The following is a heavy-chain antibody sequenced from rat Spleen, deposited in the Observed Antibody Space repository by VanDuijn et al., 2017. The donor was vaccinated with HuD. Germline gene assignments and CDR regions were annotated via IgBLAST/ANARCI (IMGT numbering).Heavy chain of an antibody. CDR1: GFTLSDYV. Sequence: EVQLVESGGGLVQPGRSLKLSCAASGFTLSDYVMAWVRQAPTKGLEWVASISTGGGNTYYRDSVKGRFTISRDNAKSTLYLQMNSLRSEDTATYYCARLRGGYSEDPWVMDAWGQGASVTVSS. V-gene: IGHV5-25*01. CDR3: ARLRGGYSEDPWVMDA. J-gene: IGHJ4*01. D-gene: IGHD1-11*01. CDR2: ISTGGGNT.